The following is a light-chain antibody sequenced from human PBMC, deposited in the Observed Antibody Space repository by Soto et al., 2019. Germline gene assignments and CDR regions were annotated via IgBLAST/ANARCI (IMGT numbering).Light chain of an antibody. J-gene: IGLJ1*01. CDR3: SSYAGSSNV. CDR1: SSDVGGYNY. V-gene: IGLV2-8*01. Sequence: QSVLTQPASVSGSPGQSITISRTGTSSDVGGYNYVSWYQQHPGKAPKLMIYEVNKRPSGVPDRSSGSKSGNTASLTVSGLQAEDEADYYCSSYAGSSNVFGTGTKVTVL. CDR2: EVN.